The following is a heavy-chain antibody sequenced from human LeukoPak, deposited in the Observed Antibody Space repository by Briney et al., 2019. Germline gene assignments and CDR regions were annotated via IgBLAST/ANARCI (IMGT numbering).Heavy chain of an antibody. CDR3: ARDGPAYCGGDCYSDY. CDR1: GYTFTSYG. J-gene: IGHJ4*02. D-gene: IGHD2-21*02. Sequence: ASVKVSCKASGYTFTSYGISWVRQAPGQGLEWMGWISAYNGNTNYAQKLLGRVTMTTDTSTSTAYMELRSLRSDDTAVYYCARDGPAYCGGDCYSDYWGQGTLVTVSS. CDR2: ISAYNGNT. V-gene: IGHV1-18*01.